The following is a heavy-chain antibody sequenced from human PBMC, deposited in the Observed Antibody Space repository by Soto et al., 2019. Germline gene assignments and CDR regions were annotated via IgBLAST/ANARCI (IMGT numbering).Heavy chain of an antibody. V-gene: IGHV3-23*01. CDR2: ISGSGDST. D-gene: IGHD6-13*01. CDR3: ARRGPGTYFDY. CDR1: GFTFSSYA. J-gene: IGHJ4*02. Sequence: PGGSLRLSWAASGFTFSSYAMNWVRQAPGKGLEWVSVISGSGDSTYYADSVKGRFTISRDNSKNTLYLQMNSLRAEDTAVYYCARRGPGTYFDYWGQGTLVTVSS.